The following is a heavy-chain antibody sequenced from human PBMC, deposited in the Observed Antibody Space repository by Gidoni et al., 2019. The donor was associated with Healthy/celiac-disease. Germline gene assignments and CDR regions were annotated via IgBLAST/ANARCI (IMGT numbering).Heavy chain of an antibody. Sequence: EVQLVESGGGLVQPGRSLRLSCAASGFTFDDYAMHWVRQAPGKGLEWVSGISWNSGSIGYADSVKGRFTISRDNAKNSLYLQMNSLRAEDTALYYCANQATGMYYYYMDVWGKGTTVTVSS. D-gene: IGHD4-4*01. CDR3: ANQATGMYYYYMDV. CDR1: GFTFDDYA. CDR2: ISWNSGSI. J-gene: IGHJ6*03. V-gene: IGHV3-9*01.